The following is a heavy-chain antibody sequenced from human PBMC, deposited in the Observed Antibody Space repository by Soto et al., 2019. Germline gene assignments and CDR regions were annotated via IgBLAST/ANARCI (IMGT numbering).Heavy chain of an antibody. D-gene: IGHD3-16*02. V-gene: IGHV1-18*01. CDR2: ISAYNGNT. Sequence: GASVKVSCKASGYTFTSYGISWVRQAPGQGLEWMGWISAYNGNTNYAQKLQGRVTMTTDTSTSTAYMELSSLRSDDTAVYYFTCSAVRPVGGLFGPFAYWGQGTVVTVPS. CDR1: GYTFTSYG. J-gene: IGHJ4*02. CDR3: TCSAVRPVGGLFGPFAY.